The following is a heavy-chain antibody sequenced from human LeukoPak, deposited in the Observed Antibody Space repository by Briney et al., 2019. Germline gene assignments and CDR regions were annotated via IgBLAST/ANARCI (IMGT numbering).Heavy chain of an antibody. J-gene: IGHJ4*02. V-gene: IGHV3-23*01. Sequence: GGSLRLSCAASGFTFSNYGMAWVRQAPGKGLEWVSTIAVVGGNTHYADSVEGRFTISRQDSNNALHLQLNRLRAEDTAIYYCARDCCSGGGPLDIWGQGTLVTVSS. CDR3: ARDCCSGGGPLDI. D-gene: IGHD2-15*01. CDR2: IAVVGGNT. CDR1: GFTFSNYG.